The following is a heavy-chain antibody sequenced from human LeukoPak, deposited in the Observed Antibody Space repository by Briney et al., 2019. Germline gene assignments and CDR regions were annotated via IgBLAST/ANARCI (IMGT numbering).Heavy chain of an antibody. J-gene: IGHJ4*02. CDR2: ISKSWSDS. D-gene: IGHD1-1*01. Sequence: GGSLRPSCAAFGFTFSDYYMSWIRQAPGKGLEWVSYISKSWSDSNFADSVKGRFTISRDNAKNSLYLQMNSLRAEDTAVYYCARVGATGTADYWGQGTLVTASS. CDR1: GFTFSDYY. CDR3: ARVGATGTADY. V-gene: IGHV3-11*06.